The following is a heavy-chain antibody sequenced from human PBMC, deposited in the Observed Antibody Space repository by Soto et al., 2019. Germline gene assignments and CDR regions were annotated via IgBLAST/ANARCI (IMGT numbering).Heavy chain of an antibody. J-gene: IGHJ3*02. Sequence: GESLKISCKGSGYSFTSYWIGWVRQMPGKGLEWMGIFYPGDSVTRYSPSFQGQVTISADKSISTAYLQWSSLKASDTAMYYCATTGTVTEDAFDIWGQGTMVTVSS. V-gene: IGHV5-51*01. CDR1: GYSFTSYW. CDR2: FYPGDSVT. CDR3: ATTGTVTEDAFDI. D-gene: IGHD1-1*01.